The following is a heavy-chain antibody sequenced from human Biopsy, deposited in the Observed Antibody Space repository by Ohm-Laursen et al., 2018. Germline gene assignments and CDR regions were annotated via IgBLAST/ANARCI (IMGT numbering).Heavy chain of an antibody. CDR2: INPHSGTT. J-gene: IGHJ1*01. CDR3: AKGQDLRGGAEYFQH. Sequence: GASVTVSCTASGFTFTGQYLHWVRQVPGQGLEWMGWINPHSGTTKLAQDFQGRVTMTRDTSITTAYMELRRLRSDDTAVYYCAKGQDLRGGAEYFQHWGQGALVTVSS. CDR1: GFTFTGQY. V-gene: IGHV1-2*02. D-gene: IGHD2-15*01.